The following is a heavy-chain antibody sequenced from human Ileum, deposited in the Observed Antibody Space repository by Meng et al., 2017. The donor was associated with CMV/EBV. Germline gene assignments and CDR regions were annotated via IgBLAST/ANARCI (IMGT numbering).Heavy chain of an antibody. J-gene: IGHJ4*02. D-gene: IGHD2-2*01. CDR2: IIPIFGTA. Sequence: SVKVSCKASGGTFSSYAINWVRQAPGQGLEWMGGIIPIFGTANYAQKFQGRVTITTDESTSTAYMELSSLRSEDTALYYCASFEGCSSTNCYNWGQGTLVTVSS. V-gene: IGHV1-69*05. CDR3: ASFEGCSSTNCYN. CDR1: GGTFSSYA.